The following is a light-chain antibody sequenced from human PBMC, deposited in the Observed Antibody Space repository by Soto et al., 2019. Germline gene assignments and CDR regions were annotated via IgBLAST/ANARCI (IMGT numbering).Light chain of an antibody. V-gene: IGLV2-14*01. CDR2: DVS. CDR1: SSDVGAYNY. Sequence: QLVLTQPASVSGSPGQSITISCTGTSSDVGAYNYVSWYQQHPGKAPKLMIYDVSYRPSGVSDRFSGSKSGNTASLTISGLQAEDEADYYCSSYTSSTTRVFGTGTKLTVL. J-gene: IGLJ1*01. CDR3: SSYTSSTTRV.